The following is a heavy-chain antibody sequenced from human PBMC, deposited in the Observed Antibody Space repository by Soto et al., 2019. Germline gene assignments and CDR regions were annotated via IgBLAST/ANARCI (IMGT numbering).Heavy chain of an antibody. Sequence: GSLRLSYPASVVTFCSYAMHGVRQAPGKGLAWVAVISYDGSNKYYADSVKGRFTISRDNSKNTLYLQMNSLRAEDTAVYYCAREWWEQTPRPYYYYGMDVWGQGTTVTVSS. CDR1: VVTFCSYA. CDR2: ISYDGSNK. CDR3: AREWWEQTPRPYYYYGMDV. J-gene: IGHJ6*02. V-gene: IGHV3-30-3*01. D-gene: IGHD1-26*01.